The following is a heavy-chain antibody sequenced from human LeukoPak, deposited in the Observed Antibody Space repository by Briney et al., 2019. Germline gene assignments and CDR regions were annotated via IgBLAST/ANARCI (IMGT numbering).Heavy chain of an antibody. Sequence: PSETLSLPCAVYGGSFSGYYWSWIRQPPGKGLEWIGEINHSGSTNYNPSLKSRVTISVDTSKNQFSLKLSSVTAADTAVYYCARAGRRLQQLVYRIGDDAFDIWGQGTMVTVSS. CDR3: ARAGRRLQQLVYRIGDDAFDI. CDR1: GGSFSGYY. J-gene: IGHJ3*02. CDR2: INHSGST. D-gene: IGHD6-13*01. V-gene: IGHV4-34*01.